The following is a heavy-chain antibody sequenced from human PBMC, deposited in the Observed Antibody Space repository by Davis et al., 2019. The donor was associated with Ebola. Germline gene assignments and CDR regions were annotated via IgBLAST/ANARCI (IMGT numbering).Heavy chain of an antibody. J-gene: IGHJ4*02. D-gene: IGHD3-22*01. CDR1: SGSISTSNYC. CDR3: ARHAPSITKTVVGNVDH. CDR2: ISYSGST. Sequence: MPSETLSLTCTVSSGSISTSNYCWGWIRQPPGKGLEWVGSISYSGSTNYNPSLKSRVTMSVDTSKNQFSLKLTSGTASDTAIYYCARHAPSITKTVVGNVDHWGQGTLVTVSS. V-gene: IGHV4-39*01.